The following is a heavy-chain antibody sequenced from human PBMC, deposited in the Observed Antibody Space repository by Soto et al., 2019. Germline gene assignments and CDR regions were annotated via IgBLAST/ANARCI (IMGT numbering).Heavy chain of an antibody. Sequence: EVQLLESGGGLVQPGGSLRLSCAASGFTFSSYAMSWVRQAPGKGLEWVSAISGSGGSTYYADSVKGRFTISRDNSKNTLYLQMTSMRAEDTAVYYCAKDGSYYYHSSGYYYFEYVQHWGQGTLVTVSS. D-gene: IGHD3-22*01. CDR3: AKDGSYYYHSSGYYYFEYVQH. CDR2: ISGSGGST. CDR1: GFTFSSYA. J-gene: IGHJ1*01. V-gene: IGHV3-23*01.